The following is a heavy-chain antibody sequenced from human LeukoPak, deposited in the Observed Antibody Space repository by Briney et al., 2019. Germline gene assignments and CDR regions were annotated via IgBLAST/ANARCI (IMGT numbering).Heavy chain of an antibody. V-gene: IGHV4-34*01. Sequence: SETLSLTCAVYGGSFSGYYWSWIRQPPGKGLEWIGEINHSGSTNYNPSLKSRVTISVDTSKNQFSLKLSSVTAADTAVYYRARVARMTTVTYFDYWGQGTLVSVSS. CDR2: INHSGST. D-gene: IGHD4-17*01. CDR1: GGSFSGYY. J-gene: IGHJ4*02. CDR3: ARVARMTTVTYFDY.